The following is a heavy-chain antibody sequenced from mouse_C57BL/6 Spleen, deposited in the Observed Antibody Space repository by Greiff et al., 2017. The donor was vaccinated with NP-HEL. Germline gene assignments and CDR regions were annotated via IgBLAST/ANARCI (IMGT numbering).Heavy chain of an antibody. D-gene: IGHD2-4*01. CDR3: ASAGIYYDYEGASMDY. CDR1: GFTFSDYG. V-gene: IGHV5-17*01. Sequence: EVMLVESGGGLVKPGGSLKLSCAASGFTFSDYGMHWVRQAPEKGLEWVAYISSGSRTLYYADTVHGRFTLSRDNGKNTLFLQMTSLRSEDTSMYHCASAGIYYDYEGASMDYWGKGTSVTVSS. CDR2: ISSGSRTL. J-gene: IGHJ4*01.